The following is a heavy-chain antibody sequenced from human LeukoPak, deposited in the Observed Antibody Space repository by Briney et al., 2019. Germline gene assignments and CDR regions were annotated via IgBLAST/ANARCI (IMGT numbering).Heavy chain of an antibody. CDR3: VRDKED. Sequence: PGGSLRLSCAASGFTFSGYYMSWIRQAPGKGLEWVSYISSLSTSIYYTDSVKGRFTISRDNARNSLYLQMNNLRAEDTAVYYCVRDKEDWGQGTLVTVSS. CDR2: ISSLSTSI. CDR1: GFTFSGYY. V-gene: IGHV3-11*04. J-gene: IGHJ4*02.